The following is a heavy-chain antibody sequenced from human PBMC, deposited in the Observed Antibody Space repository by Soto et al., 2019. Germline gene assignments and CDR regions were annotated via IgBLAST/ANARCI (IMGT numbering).Heavy chain of an antibody. Sequence: SETLSLTCTVSGGSISSYYWSWIRQPPGKGLEWIGYIYYSGSTNYNPSLKSRVTISVDTSKNQFSLKLSSVTAADTAVYYCARQLGYCSSTSCYYYYYGMDAWGQGTTVTVSS. J-gene: IGHJ6*02. CDR1: GGSISSYY. CDR2: IYYSGST. CDR3: ARQLGYCSSTSCYYYYYGMDA. V-gene: IGHV4-59*08. D-gene: IGHD2-2*01.